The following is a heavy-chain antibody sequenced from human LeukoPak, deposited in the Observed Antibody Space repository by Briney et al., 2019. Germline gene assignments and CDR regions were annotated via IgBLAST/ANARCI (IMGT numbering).Heavy chain of an antibody. CDR3: ARVDCSSTSCSANDYYYMDV. D-gene: IGHD2-2*01. Sequence: SETLSLTCTVSGGSISSYYWSWIRQPPGKGLEWIGYIYYSGSTNYNPSLKSRVTISVDTSKNQFSLKLSSVTAADTAVYYCARVDCSSTSCSANDYYYMDVWGKGTTVTVSS. J-gene: IGHJ6*03. CDR2: IYYSGST. CDR1: GGSISSYY. V-gene: IGHV4-59*01.